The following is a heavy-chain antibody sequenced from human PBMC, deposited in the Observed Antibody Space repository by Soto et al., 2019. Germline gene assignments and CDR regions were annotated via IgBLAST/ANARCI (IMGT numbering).Heavy chain of an antibody. D-gene: IGHD6-19*01. CDR3: ARGKSGWYLLDY. V-gene: IGHV3-48*01. CDR1: GSTFSSYS. CDR2: ISTTSTTM. Sequence: GGSLRLSCSASGSTFSSYSMYWVRQAPGKGLEWVSYISTTSTTMYYADSVKGRFTISRDNAQNSLYLQMNSLRAEDTAVYYCARGKSGWYLLDYWGQGTLVTVSS. J-gene: IGHJ4*02.